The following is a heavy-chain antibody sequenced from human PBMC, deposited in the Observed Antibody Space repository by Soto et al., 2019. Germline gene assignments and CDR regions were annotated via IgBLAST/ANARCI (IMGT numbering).Heavy chain of an antibody. CDR3: ARGPIAARLSRTPYSIDY. CDR2: ISSSSSYI. CDR1: GFTFSSYS. V-gene: IGHV3-21*01. D-gene: IGHD6-6*01. J-gene: IGHJ4*02. Sequence: GGSLRLSCAASGFTFSSYSMNWVRQAPGKGLEWVSSISSSSSYIYYADSVKGRFTISRDNAKNSLYLQMNSLRAEDTAVYYCARGPIAARLSRTPYSIDYWGQGTLVTVSS.